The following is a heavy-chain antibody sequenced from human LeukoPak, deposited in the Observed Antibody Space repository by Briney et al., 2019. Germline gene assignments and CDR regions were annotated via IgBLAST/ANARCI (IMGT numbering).Heavy chain of an antibody. CDR1: GFTFSSYA. CDR2: VNADGGNT. V-gene: IGHV3-23*01. D-gene: IGHD1-26*01. CDR3: TKRVKYGGTWDHFAD. J-gene: IGHJ4*02. Sequence: GGSLRLSCAASGFTFSSYAMSWVRQAPGKGLEWVSTVNADGGNTYYADTVKGRFTISRDNSKSTLILQMNSLRVEDTALYYCTKRVKYGGTWDHFADWGQGTLVTVSS.